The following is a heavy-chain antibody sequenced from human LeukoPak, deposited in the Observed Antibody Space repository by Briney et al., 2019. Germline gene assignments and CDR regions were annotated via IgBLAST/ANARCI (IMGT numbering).Heavy chain of an antibody. CDR3: AKLAASETGEGS. Sequence: GESLKISCKGSGYTFTSNHIHCVRQAPGQGLEWMGVINPSGDSTSYAQKFQGRVTMTRDTSTSTVYMELSSLRPEDTAIYYCAKLAASETGEGSWGQGTLVTVSS. V-gene: IGHV1-46*01. D-gene: IGHD6-13*01. J-gene: IGHJ5*02. CDR1: GYTFTSNH. CDR2: INPSGDST.